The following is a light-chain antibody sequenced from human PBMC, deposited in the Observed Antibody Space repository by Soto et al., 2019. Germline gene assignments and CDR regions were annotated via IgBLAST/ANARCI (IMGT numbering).Light chain of an antibody. J-gene: IGLJ2*01. CDR3: PVWDTRNDHVV. CDR1: NIKSKS. V-gene: IGLV3-21*02. CDR2: DDS. Sequence: SYELTQPPSVSVAPGQTARITCGGNNIKSKSVHWYQQRPGQAPVLVVHDDSDRPSGIPERFSGSNSENTATLIITRVEAVDEADYYCPVWDTRNDHVVFGGGTKLTVL.